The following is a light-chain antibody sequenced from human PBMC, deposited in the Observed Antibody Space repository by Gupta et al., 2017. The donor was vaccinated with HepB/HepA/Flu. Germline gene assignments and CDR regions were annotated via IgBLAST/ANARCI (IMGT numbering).Light chain of an antibody. V-gene: IGLV1-40*01. J-gene: IGLJ2*01. CDR1: SSNTGAGFD. Sequence: QSVLTQPPSVSGAPGQRVTISCTGSSSNTGAGFDVHWYQQLPGTAPKLLMYANTNRPSGVPDRFSGSKSGTSASLAITGLQAEDEADYYCQSYDSSLSGSVFGGGTKVTVL. CDR3: QSYDSSLSGSV. CDR2: ANT.